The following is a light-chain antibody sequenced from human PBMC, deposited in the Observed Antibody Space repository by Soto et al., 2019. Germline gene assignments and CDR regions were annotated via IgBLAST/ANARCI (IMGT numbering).Light chain of an antibody. V-gene: IGKV3-20*01. CDR1: QSVNTKY. J-gene: IGKJ3*01. CDR3: QQFGTSSLVT. CDR2: GVS. Sequence: DIVCTQSPGTRSLSPGERATLSFRSIQSVNTKYLAWYQQKPGQAPRLLLSGVSSRATGIPDTFSGSGSATDFILTTSRVEPEDFAVYYCQQFGTSSLVTFGPGTKVEIK.